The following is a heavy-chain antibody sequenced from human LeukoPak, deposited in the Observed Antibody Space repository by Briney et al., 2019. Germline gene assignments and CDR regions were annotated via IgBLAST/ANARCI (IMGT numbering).Heavy chain of an antibody. CDR2: INHSGST. CDR3: ARGGSGWYSDWFDP. V-gene: IGHV4-34*01. J-gene: IGHJ5*02. CDR1: GGSFCGYY. D-gene: IGHD6-19*01. Sequence: SETLSFTSAVYGGSFCGYYWSWIRQPPGKGLEWIGEINHSGSTNYNPSLKSRVTISVDTSKNQFSLKLSSVTAADTAVYYCARGGSGWYSDWFDPWGQGTLVTVSS.